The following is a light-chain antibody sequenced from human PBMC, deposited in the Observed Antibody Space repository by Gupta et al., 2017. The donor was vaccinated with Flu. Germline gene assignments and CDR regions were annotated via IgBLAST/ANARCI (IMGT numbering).Light chain of an antibody. Sequence: DIQMTQSPSSLSASVGDRVTITCRASQSISTYLNWYQQKPGKAPKFLIYAASSLQSGVPSRFSGSGSGTEFTLTISSLQPEDFATYYCQQSYSPRFTFGPGTKVDLK. J-gene: IGKJ3*01. CDR1: QSISTY. V-gene: IGKV1-39*01. CDR3: QQSYSPRFT. CDR2: AAS.